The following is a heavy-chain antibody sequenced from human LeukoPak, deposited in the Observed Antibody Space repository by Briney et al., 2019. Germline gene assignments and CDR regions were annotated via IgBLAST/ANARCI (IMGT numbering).Heavy chain of an antibody. CDR2: IYYSGST. V-gene: IGHV4-30-4*01. CDR1: GGSLSSGDYY. CDR3: AREFLDYYDSSGYVSWFDP. Sequence: SETLSLTCTVSGGSLSSGDYYWSWIRQPPGKGLEWIGYIYYSGSTYYNPSLKSRVTISVDTSKNQFSLKLSSVTAADTAVYYCAREFLDYYDSSGYVSWFDPWGQGTLVTVSS. D-gene: IGHD3-22*01. J-gene: IGHJ5*02.